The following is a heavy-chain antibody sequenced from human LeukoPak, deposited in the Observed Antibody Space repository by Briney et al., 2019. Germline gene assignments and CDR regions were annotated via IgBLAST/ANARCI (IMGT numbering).Heavy chain of an antibody. D-gene: IGHD5-18*01. CDR1: GGSFSGYY. CDR2: INHSGST. CDR3: ARKYKIQRLNWFDP. V-gene: IGHV4-34*01. J-gene: IGHJ5*02. Sequence: PSETLSLTCAVYGGSFSGYYWSWIRQPPGKGLEWIGEINHSGSTNYNPSLTSRVTISVDTSKNQFSLKLSSVTAADTAVYYCARKYKIQRLNWFDPWGQGTLVTVSS.